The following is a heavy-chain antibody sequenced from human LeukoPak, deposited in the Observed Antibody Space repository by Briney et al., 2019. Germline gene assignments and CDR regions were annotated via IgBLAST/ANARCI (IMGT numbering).Heavy chain of an antibody. CDR2: INQAGSEK. V-gene: IGHV3-7*01. J-gene: IGHJ4*02. CDR3: ARIGLYYSSRYYFDF. Sequence: GGSLRLSCAASGFIFSTNWMSWFRQAPGKGLEWVANINQAGSEKYYVDSVKGRLTISRDNAKNSLYLQMNSLRAEDTAVYYCARIGLYYSSRYYFDFWGQGTLVTVSS. CDR1: GFIFSTNW. D-gene: IGHD3-10*01.